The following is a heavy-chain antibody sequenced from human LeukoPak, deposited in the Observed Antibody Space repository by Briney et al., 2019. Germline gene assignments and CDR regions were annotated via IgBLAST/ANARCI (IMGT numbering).Heavy chain of an antibody. CDR3: ARDLSYYGSGAYDY. CDR2: ISGSSSYT. D-gene: IGHD3-10*01. V-gene: IGHV3-21*05. CDR1: GFTFSSYE. Sequence: PGGSLRLSCAASGFTFSSYEMNWVRQAPGKGLEWVSYISGSSSYTNYADSVKGRFTISRDNAKNSLYLQMNSLRAEDTAVYYCARDLSYYGSGAYDYWGQGTLVTVSS. J-gene: IGHJ4*02.